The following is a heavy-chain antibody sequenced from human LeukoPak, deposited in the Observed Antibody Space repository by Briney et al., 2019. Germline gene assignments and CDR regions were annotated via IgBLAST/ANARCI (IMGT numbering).Heavy chain of an antibody. CDR3: ARVNSRLAYFDY. D-gene: IGHD6-25*01. CDR2: IYHSGNT. V-gene: IGHV4-38-2*02. CDR1: SYSISSGYY. Sequence: SETLSLTCTVSSYSISSGYYWGWIRQPPGKGLEWIGSIYHSGNTYYNPSLKSRLTISLDTSKNQFSLKLRSVTAADTAVYYCARVNSRLAYFDYWGQGTLVTVSS. J-gene: IGHJ4*02.